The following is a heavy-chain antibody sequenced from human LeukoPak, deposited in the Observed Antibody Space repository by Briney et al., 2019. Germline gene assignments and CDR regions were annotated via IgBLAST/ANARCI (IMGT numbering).Heavy chain of an antibody. CDR1: GGSISSYY. J-gene: IGHJ6*02. CDR2: IHYTGST. Sequence: MSSETLSLTCTVSGGSISSYYWSWIRQPPGKGLEWIGYIHYTGSTDYNPSLRSRVTLSIDMSKNQFSLRLSSVTAADTAVYYCARTGGDCSSGLCYYAMDVWGQGTTVTVS. V-gene: IGHV4-59*01. D-gene: IGHD2-21*02. CDR3: ARTGGDCSSGLCYYAMDV.